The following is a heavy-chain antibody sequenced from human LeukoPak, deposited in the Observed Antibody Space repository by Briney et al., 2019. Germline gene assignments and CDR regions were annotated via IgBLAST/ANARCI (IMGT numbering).Heavy chain of an antibody. CDR1: GFTFSSYA. V-gene: IGHV3-23*01. CDR2: ISGSGGST. D-gene: IGHD5-12*01. J-gene: IGHJ4*02. Sequence: HPGGSLRLSCAASGFTFSSYAMSWVRQAPGKGLEWVSAISGSGGSTYYADSVKGRFTISRDNSKNTLYLQMNSLRAEDTAVYYCAKMGGRYGGYFYGYWGQGTLVTVSS. CDR3: AKMGGRYGGYFYGY.